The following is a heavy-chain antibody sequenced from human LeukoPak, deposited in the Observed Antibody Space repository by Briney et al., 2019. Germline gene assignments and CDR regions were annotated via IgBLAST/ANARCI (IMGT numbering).Heavy chain of an antibody. V-gene: IGHV3-23*01. D-gene: IGHD2-21*02. CDR3: AKDLYPEKYCGGDCSGVDY. Sequence: PGGSLRLSCAASGFTFSSYAMSWVRQAPGKGLEWVSAISGSGGSTYYADSVKGRFTISRDNSKNTLYLQMNSLRAEDTAVYYCAKDLYPEKYCGGDCSGVDYWGQGTLVTVSS. J-gene: IGHJ4*02. CDR1: GFTFSSYA. CDR2: ISGSGGST.